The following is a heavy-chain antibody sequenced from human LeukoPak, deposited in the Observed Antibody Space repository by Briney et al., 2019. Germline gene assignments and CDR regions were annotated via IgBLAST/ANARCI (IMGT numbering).Heavy chain of an antibody. V-gene: IGHV4-59*08. J-gene: IGHJ4*02. CDR2: LYDIGSI. CDR3: ATNSTGSAFDY. D-gene: IGHD2/OR15-2a*01. CDR1: GASISNTYY. Sequence: SETLSLTCTVSGASISNTYYWSWIRQLPGKGLEWIGNLYDIGSITYKPSLKSRVTMSIDMSKNQFSLRLTSVTAADTAVYFCATNSTGSAFDYWGQGILVTVSS.